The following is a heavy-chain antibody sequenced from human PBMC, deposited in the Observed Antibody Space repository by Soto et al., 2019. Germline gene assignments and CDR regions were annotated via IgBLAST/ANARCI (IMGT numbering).Heavy chain of an antibody. Sequence: SETLSLTCTVSGGSISSSSYYWGWIRQPPGKGLEWIGSIYYSGSTYYNPSLKSRFTISVDTSKNQFSLKLSSVTAADTAVYYCARVNYYDSSGYYWGQGTLVTVSS. V-gene: IGHV4-39*01. CDR2: IYYSGST. D-gene: IGHD3-22*01. CDR1: GGSISSSSYY. CDR3: ARVNYYDSSGYY. J-gene: IGHJ4*02.